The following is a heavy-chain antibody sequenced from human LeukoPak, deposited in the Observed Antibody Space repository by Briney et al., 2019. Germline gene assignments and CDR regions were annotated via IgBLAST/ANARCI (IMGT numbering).Heavy chain of an antibody. Sequence: GRSLRLSCAASGFTFSSYAMHWVRQALGKGLEWVAVISYDGSNKYYADSVKGRFTISRDNSKNTLYLQMNSLRAEDTAVYYCARDSYYGSGSSFDYWGQGTLVTVSS. CDR1: GFTFSSYA. CDR2: ISYDGSNK. D-gene: IGHD3-10*01. J-gene: IGHJ4*02. V-gene: IGHV3-30*04. CDR3: ARDSYYGSGSSFDY.